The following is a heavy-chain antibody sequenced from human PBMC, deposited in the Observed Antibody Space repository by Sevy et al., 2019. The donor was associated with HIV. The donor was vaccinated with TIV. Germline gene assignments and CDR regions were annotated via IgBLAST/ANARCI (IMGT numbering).Heavy chain of an antibody. CDR2: ISTYNGNT. CDR3: ARLAYCSGGSCSGDYYYYAMDV. D-gene: IGHD2-15*01. CDR1: GYTFTSYG. Sequence: ASVKVSCKASGYTFTSYGISWVRQAPGEGLEWMGWISTYNGNTNYAQNFQGRVTMTTDTSTRTANMELKSLRSDDTAVYHCARLAYCSGGSCSGDYYYYAMDVWGQGTTVTVSS. J-gene: IGHJ6*02. V-gene: IGHV1-18*01.